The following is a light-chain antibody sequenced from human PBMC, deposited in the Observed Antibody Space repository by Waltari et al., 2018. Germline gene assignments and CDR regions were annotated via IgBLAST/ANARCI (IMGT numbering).Light chain of an antibody. CDR2: KAS. CDR1: QSISSW. V-gene: IGKV1-5*03. J-gene: IGKJ2*01. Sequence: DIKMTQSPSTLSASVGDRVTITCRASQSISSWLAWYQQKPGKAPNLLIYKASNLESGVPSRFSGSGSGTEFTLTITSLHPDDFATYYCQQYHSFSYTFGQGTKLEI. CDR3: QQYHSFSYT.